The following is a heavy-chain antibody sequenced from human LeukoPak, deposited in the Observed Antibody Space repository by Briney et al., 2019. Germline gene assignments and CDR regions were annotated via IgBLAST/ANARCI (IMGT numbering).Heavy chain of an antibody. V-gene: IGHV4-59*01. J-gene: IGHJ4*02. Sequence: PSETLSLTCTVSGGSISSYYWSWIRQPPGKGLEWIGYIYNSGSTNYNPSLKSRVTISVDTSKNQFSLKLSSVTAADTAVYYCARGRIAVANKYYFDYWGQGTLVTVSS. D-gene: IGHD6-19*01. CDR3: ARGRIAVANKYYFDY. CDR2: IYNSGST. CDR1: GGSISSYY.